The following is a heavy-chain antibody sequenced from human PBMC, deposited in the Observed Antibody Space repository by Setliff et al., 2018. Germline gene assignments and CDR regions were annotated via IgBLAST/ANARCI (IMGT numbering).Heavy chain of an antibody. D-gene: IGHD3-16*02. CDR2: ITSGSSTI. CDR3: ARRNYRTALDY. Sequence: GGSLRLSCAASGFIFSTYSMNWVRQAPGKGLEWVSYITSGSSTIYYADSVKGRFTISRDNAKNSLYLQMNSLSAEDTAVYFCARRNYRTALDYWGQGTLVTVSS. V-gene: IGHV3-48*04. CDR1: GFIFSTYS. J-gene: IGHJ4*02.